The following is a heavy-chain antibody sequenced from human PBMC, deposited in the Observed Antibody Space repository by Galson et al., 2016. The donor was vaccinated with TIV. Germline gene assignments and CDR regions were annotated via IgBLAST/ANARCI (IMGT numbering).Heavy chain of an antibody. V-gene: IGHV3-66*02. CDR3: ARYRVVAGTYYYYYFGMDV. D-gene: IGHD6-19*01. CDR2: ISDGGNT. CDR1: GLSFNINY. Sequence: SLRLSCAASGLSFNINYMTWVRQAPGKGLEWVSLISDGGNTYYPDSVKGRFTISRDNSKNTLYLQMNSLRVEDTAVYYCARYRVVAGTYYYYYFGMDVWGQGTAVTVSS. J-gene: IGHJ6*02.